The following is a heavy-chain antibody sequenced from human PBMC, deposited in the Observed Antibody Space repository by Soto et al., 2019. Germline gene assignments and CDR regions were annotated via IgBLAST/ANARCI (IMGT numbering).Heavy chain of an antibody. J-gene: IGHJ4*02. Sequence: GASVKVSCKVSGYTLTELSMHWVRQAPGKGLEGMGGFDPEDGETIYAQKFQGRVTMTEDTSTETAYMELRSLRSEATAVYYCATQRLYCTNGVCYTVYYFDYWGQGTLVTVSS. V-gene: IGHV1-24*01. D-gene: IGHD2-8*01. CDR2: FDPEDGET. CDR3: ATQRLYCTNGVCYTVYYFDY. CDR1: GYTLTELS.